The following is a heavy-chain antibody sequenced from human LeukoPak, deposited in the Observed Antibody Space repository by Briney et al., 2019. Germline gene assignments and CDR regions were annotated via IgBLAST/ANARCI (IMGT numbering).Heavy chain of an antibody. D-gene: IGHD5-18*01. CDR1: GGSISSYY. Sequence: SETLSLTCTVSGGSISSYYWSWIRQPPGKGLEWIGYIYYSGSTNYNPSLKSRVTISVDTSKNQFSLKLSSVTAADTAVYYCAGGVDTAMVTGIDYWGQGTLVTVSS. CDR3: AGGVDTAMVTGIDY. CDR2: IYYSGST. V-gene: IGHV4-59*01. J-gene: IGHJ4*02.